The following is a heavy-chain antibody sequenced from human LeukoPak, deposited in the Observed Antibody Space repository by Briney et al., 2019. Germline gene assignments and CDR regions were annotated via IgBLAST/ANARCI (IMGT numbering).Heavy chain of an antibody. V-gene: IGHV3-23*01. Sequence: GGSLRLSCAASGFTFSSYWMTWVRQAPGKGLEWVSAISGSGGSTYYADSVKGRFTISRDNSKNTLYLQMNSLRAEDTAVYYCAKDQGCSGGSCYSLLDWFDPWGQGTLVTVSS. CDR3: AKDQGCSGGSCYSLLDWFDP. D-gene: IGHD2-15*01. J-gene: IGHJ5*02. CDR2: ISGSGGST. CDR1: GFTFSSYW.